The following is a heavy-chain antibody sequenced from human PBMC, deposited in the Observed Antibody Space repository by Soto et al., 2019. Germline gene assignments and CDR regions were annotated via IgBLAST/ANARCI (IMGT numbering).Heavy chain of an antibody. D-gene: IGHD2-2*01. CDR2: ISYDGSNK. J-gene: IGHJ5*02. CDR1: GFTFSSYG. Sequence: GGSLRLSCAASGFTFSSYGMHWVRQAPGKGLEWVAVISYDGSNKYYADSVKGRFTISRDNSKNTLYLQMNSLRAEDTAVYYCANSIVVVPAAKLLWARVSNWFDPWGQGTLVTVSS. V-gene: IGHV3-30*18. CDR3: ANSIVVVPAAKLLWARVSNWFDP.